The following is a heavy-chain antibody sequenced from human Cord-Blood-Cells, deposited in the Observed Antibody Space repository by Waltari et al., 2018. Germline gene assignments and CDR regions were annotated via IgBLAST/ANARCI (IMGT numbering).Heavy chain of an antibody. Sequence: EVQLLESGGGLVQPGGSLRLSCAASGFTFSSYAMSWVRRAPGKGLEWVSAISGSGGSTYYADAVKGRCTISRDNSKNTLYLQMNSLRAEDTAVYYCAKSIPHRQQLWDYWGQGTLVTVSS. CDR3: AKSIPHRQQLWDY. CDR2: ISGSGGST. D-gene: IGHD6-13*01. J-gene: IGHJ4*02. V-gene: IGHV3-23*01. CDR1: GFTFSSYA.